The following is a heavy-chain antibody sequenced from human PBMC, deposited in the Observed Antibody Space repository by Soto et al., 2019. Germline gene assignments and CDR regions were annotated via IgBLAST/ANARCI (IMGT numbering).Heavy chain of an antibody. V-gene: IGHV5-51*01. J-gene: IGHJ6*02. Sequence: GESPKISCKGSGYRFSTYWIGWVRQMPGKGLEWMGIIHPGDSETTYNPSFQGQVTFSADKSTNTAYLQWSSLKASDTAMYYCARIDTGGYNYYYYGMDAWGQGTTVTVSS. D-gene: IGHD2-8*02. CDR3: ARIDTGGYNYYYYGMDA. CDR1: GYRFSTYW. CDR2: IHPGDSET.